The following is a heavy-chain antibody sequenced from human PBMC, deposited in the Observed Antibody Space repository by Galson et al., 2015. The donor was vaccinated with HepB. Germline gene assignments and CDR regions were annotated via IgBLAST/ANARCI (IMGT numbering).Heavy chain of an antibody. CDR2: IWYDGSNK. CDR3: ARDPVYDFPSNWVGGMDV. J-gene: IGHJ6*02. CDR1: GFTFSSYG. Sequence: SLRLSCAASGFTFSSYGMHWVRQAPGKGLEWVAVIWYDGSNKYYADSVKGRFTISRDNSKNTLYLQMNSLRAEDTAVYYCARDPVYDFPSNWVGGMDVWGQGTTVTVSS. D-gene: IGHD5/OR15-5a*01. V-gene: IGHV3-33*01.